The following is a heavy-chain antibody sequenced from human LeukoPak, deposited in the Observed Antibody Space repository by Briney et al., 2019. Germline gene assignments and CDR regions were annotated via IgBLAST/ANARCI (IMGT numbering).Heavy chain of an antibody. D-gene: IGHD5-18*01. CDR3: AKEVRYSYASDAFDI. J-gene: IGHJ3*02. CDR2: IKSKADGETT. CDR1: GFAFNTAW. V-gene: IGHV3-15*01. Sequence: GGSLRLSCAASGFAFNTAWMTWVRQAPGKGLEWVGRIKSKADGETTHYTAPVKGRFIISRDDSKNTLHLQMNSLKTEDTAVYYCAKEVRYSYASDAFDIWGQGTMVTVSS.